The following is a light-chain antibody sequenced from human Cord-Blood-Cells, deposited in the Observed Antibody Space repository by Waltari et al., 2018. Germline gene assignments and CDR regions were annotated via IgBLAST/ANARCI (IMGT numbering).Light chain of an antibody. Sequence: DIVMTQSPDSLAVSLGERATINCKSSQSVLYSSNNKNYLAWYQQKPGQPPNLLIYRASTRESGVPDRCSGSGSGTDFTLTISSLQAEDVAVYYCQQYYSTPLTFGPGTKVDIK. CDR2: RAS. J-gene: IGKJ3*01. CDR3: QQYYSTPLT. CDR1: QSVLYSSNNKNY. V-gene: IGKV4-1*01.